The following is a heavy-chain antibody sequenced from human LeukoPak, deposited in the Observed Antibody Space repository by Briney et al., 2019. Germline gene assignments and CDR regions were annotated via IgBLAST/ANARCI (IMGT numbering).Heavy chain of an antibody. J-gene: IGHJ3*02. CDR2: INSDGSAT. Sequence: GGSLRLSCAASGSTFSSYWMEWVRQAPGKGLVWVSGINSDGSATTYADSVKGRLTISRDNAKNTMYLQVNCLRAEDTAVYYCVRGRVNAFDMWGQGTMVTVSS. V-gene: IGHV3-74*01. CDR1: GSTFSSYW. CDR3: VRGRVNAFDM.